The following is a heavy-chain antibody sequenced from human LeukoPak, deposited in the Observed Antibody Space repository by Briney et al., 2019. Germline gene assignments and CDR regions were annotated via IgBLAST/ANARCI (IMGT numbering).Heavy chain of an antibody. D-gene: IGHD2-2*01. V-gene: IGHV3-21*01. CDR2: ISSSSNST. CDR3: ARGPSCTSTSCYTTGLFDY. Sequence: GGSLRLSCTASGFTFSIYSMSLVRQAPGKGLEWVSSISSSSNSTYYADSVKGQFTISRDNAKNSLYLQMNSLRAGGTAVYYCARGPSCTSTSCYTTGLFDYWGQGTLVTVSS. J-gene: IGHJ4*02. CDR1: GFTFSIYS.